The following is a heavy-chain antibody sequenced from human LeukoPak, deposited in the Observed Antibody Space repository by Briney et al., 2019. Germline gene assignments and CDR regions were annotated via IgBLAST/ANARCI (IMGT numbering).Heavy chain of an antibody. CDR2: IIPILGIA. D-gene: IGHD2-2*01. J-gene: IGHJ3*02. Sequence: ASVKVSCKASGGTFSSYTISWVRQAPGQGLEWMGRIIPILGIANYAQKFQGRVTITADKSTSTAYMELSSLRSEDTAVYYCATGGEDIVEVPAPEDIWGQGTMVTVSS. CDR1: GGTFSSYT. CDR3: ATGGEDIVEVPAPEDI. V-gene: IGHV1-69*02.